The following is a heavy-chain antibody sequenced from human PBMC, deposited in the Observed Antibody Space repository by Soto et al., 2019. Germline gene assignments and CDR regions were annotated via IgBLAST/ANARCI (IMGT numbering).Heavy chain of an antibody. CDR3: ARDGAGYCSGGSCYSDYYYGMDV. CDR1: DYTFTSYG. CDR2: VSAYTAKT. D-gene: IGHD2-15*01. V-gene: IGHV1-18*01. Sequence: GASVKVSCKASDYTFTSYGVTWVRQAPGQGLECMGWVSAYTAKTNYAQKLQGRVTMTTDTSTSTAYMEPRSLRSDDTAVYYCARDGAGYCSGGSCYSDYYYGMDVWGQGTTVTVSS. J-gene: IGHJ6*02.